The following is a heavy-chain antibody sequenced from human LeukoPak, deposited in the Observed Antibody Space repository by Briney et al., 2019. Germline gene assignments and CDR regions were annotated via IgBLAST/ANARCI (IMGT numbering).Heavy chain of an antibody. Sequence: GGSLRLSCAASGFTFSSYGMHWVRQAPGKGLEWVAVISYGGSNKYYADSVKGRFTISRDNSKNTLYLQMNSLRAEDTAVYYCAKDYSYGYVSDYWGQGTLVTVSS. D-gene: IGHD5-18*01. V-gene: IGHV3-30*18. J-gene: IGHJ4*02. CDR2: ISYGGSNK. CDR3: AKDYSYGYVSDY. CDR1: GFTFSSYG.